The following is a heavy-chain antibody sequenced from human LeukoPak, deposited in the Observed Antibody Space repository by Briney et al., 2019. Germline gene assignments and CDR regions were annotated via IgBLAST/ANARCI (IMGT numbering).Heavy chain of an antibody. CDR3: ARPEGYFGSGSYSHWFDP. V-gene: IGHV4-39*01. Sequence: IGSXYXSGSTYYNPSLKSRVTISVDTSKNQFSLKLSSVTAADTAVYYCARPEGYFGSGSYSHWFDPWGQGTLVTVSS. J-gene: IGHJ5*02. D-gene: IGHD3-10*01. CDR2: XYXSGST.